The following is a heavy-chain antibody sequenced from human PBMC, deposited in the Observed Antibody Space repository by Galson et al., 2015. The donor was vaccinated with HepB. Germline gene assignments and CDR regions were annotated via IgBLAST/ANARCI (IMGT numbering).Heavy chain of an antibody. CDR1: GGTFSSYA. CDR2: IIPIFGTA. V-gene: IGHV1-69*13. D-gene: IGHD6-6*01. J-gene: IGHJ6*02. CDR3: ASQYSSSMLVSLGYYYYGMDV. Sequence: SVKVSCKASGGTFSSYAISWVRQAPGQGLEWMGGIIPIFGTANYAQKFQGRVTITADESTSTAYMELSSLRSEDTAVYYCASQYSSSMLVSLGYYYYGMDVWGQGTTVTVSS.